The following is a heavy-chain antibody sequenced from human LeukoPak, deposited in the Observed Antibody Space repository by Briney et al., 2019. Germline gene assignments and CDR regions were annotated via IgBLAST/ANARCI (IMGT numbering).Heavy chain of an antibody. CDR2: ISSSSSYI. V-gene: IGHV3-21*01. D-gene: IGHD3-22*01. CDR3: ARTMYYHDSSGYSDY. CDR1: GFTFSSYS. J-gene: IGHJ4*02. Sequence: GGSLRLSCAASGFTFSSYSMNWVRQAPGKGLEWVSSISSSSSYIYYADSVKGRFTISRDNAKNSLYLQMNSLRAEDTAVYYCARTMYYHDSSGYSDYWRQGTLVTVSP.